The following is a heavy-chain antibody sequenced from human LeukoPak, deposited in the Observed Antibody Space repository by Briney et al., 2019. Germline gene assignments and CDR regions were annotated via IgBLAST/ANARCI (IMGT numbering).Heavy chain of an antibody. J-gene: IGHJ4*02. V-gene: IGHV4-4*07. D-gene: IGHD3-10*01. Sequence: SETLSLTCTVSGGSFSNYYWNWIRQPAGKGLEWIGRIYTSGSTNYNPSLKSRVTMSIDTSKNQFSLKVISVTAADAAVYYCARAGDGSGSYDNADYDYWGQGTLVTVSS. CDR2: IYTSGST. CDR3: ARAGDGSGSYDNADYDY. CDR1: GGSFSNYY.